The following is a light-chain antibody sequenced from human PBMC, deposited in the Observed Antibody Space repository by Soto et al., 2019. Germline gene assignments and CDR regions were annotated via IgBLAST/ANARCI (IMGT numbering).Light chain of an antibody. J-gene: IGLJ3*02. CDR3: CSYTSSETVV. Sequence: SVLTQPASVSGTPGQSITISCPGTNSDVGKYDFVSWYQHYPDKAPKFIIYEVNKRPSGVSHRFSGSKSGSTASLTISGLQAEDEAHYYCCSYTSSETVVFGGGTKVTVL. V-gene: IGLV2-23*02. CDR1: NSDVGKYDF. CDR2: EVN.